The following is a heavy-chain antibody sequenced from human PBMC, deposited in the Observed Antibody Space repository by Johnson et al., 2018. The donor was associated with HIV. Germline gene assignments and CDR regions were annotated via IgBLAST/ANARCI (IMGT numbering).Heavy chain of an antibody. V-gene: IGHV3-30*04. CDR2: TSYDGGNK. Sequence: QVQLVESGGGVVQPGRSLRLSCAASGFTFSSYSLHWVRQAPGKGLEWVAVTSYDGGNKYYADSVKGRFTISRDNAKNSLYLQMNSLRAEDTALYYCANDKGSSSWSGLDIWGQGTMVTVSS. D-gene: IGHD6-13*01. CDR1: GFTFSSYS. J-gene: IGHJ3*02. CDR3: ANDKGSSSWSGLDI.